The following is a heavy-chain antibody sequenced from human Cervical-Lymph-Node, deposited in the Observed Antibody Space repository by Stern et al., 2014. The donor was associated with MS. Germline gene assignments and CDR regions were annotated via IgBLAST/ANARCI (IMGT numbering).Heavy chain of an antibody. CDR1: GYTFTSYG. V-gene: IGHV1-18*04. CDR2: IRAYNGKT. Sequence: VQLVESGAEVKKPGASVKVSCKASGYTFTSYGISWVRQAPGQGLEWMGWIRAYNGKTNYAQKLQGRVTMTTDTSTNTVFMELRSLRSDDTAVYYCASDHCGGGCYSDHWGQGTLVTVSS. D-gene: IGHD2-21*02. CDR3: ASDHCGGGCYSDH. J-gene: IGHJ4*02.